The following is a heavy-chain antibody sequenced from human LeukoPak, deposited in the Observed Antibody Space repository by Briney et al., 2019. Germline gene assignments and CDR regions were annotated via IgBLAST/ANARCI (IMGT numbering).Heavy chain of an antibody. CDR1: GFTFENYW. CDR3: ARWTGVIDQ. CDR2: IKQDGSLA. D-gene: IGHD3-10*01. V-gene: IGHV3-7*01. Sequence: GGSLRLSCAASGFTFENYWMHWVRQAPGKGPEWVANIKQDGSLAHYLDPVKGRFTISRDNTNNSLILQMNSLVAEDTAVYYCARWTGVIDQWGQGTLVTVSS. J-gene: IGHJ4*02.